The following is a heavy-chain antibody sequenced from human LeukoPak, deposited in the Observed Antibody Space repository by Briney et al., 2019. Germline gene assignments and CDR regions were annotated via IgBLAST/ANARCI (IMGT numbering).Heavy chain of an antibody. V-gene: IGHV1-69*05. J-gene: IGHJ6*03. CDR2: IIPIFGTA. Sequence: ASVKVSCKASGGTFSSYAISWVRQAPGQGLEWMGGIIPIFGTANYAQRFQGRVTITTDESTSTAYMELSSLRSEDTAVYYCARAIPYYYYYYMDVWGKGTTVTVSS. CDR3: ARAIPYYYYYYMDV. CDR1: GGTFSSYA. D-gene: IGHD2-2*02.